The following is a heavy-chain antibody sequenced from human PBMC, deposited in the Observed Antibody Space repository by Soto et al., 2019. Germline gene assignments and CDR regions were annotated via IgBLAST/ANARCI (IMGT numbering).Heavy chain of an antibody. CDR3: ASVNGAVGYYYYGMDV. J-gene: IGHJ6*02. D-gene: IGHD3-10*01. CDR2: IYHSGST. V-gene: IGHV4-38-2*01. CDR1: GYSISSGYY. Sequence: SLSLTCAVSGYSISSGYYWGGIRQPPGKGLEWIGSIYHSGSTYYNPSLKSRVTISVDTSKNQFSLKLSSVTAADTAVYYCASVNGAVGYYYYGMDVWGQGTTVTVSS.